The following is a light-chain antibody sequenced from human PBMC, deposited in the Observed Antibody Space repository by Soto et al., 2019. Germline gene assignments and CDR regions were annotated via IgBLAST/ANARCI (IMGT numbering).Light chain of an antibody. CDR3: SSYTSISTYV. Sequence: QSALAQPASVSGSPGQSITISCTGTSSDVGGYNFVSWYQQHPGKAPKLMIYDVRNRPSGVSNRFSGSKSVNTASLTISGLQAEDEADYSCSSYTSISTYVFGTGTKVPVL. V-gene: IGLV2-14*01. CDR2: DVR. J-gene: IGLJ1*01. CDR1: SSDVGGYNF.